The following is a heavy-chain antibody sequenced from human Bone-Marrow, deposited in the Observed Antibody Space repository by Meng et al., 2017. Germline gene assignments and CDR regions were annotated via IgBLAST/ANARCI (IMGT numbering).Heavy chain of an antibody. D-gene: IGHD3-22*01. V-gene: IGHV3-64*01. CDR2: ISADGGLT. CDR1: GFTFSTYV. J-gene: IGHJ6*02. CDR3: ARVGYYDSSGYYYYGMDV. Sequence: GESLKISCAASGFTFSTYVMHWVRQAPGKGLEFVSVISADGGLTYYAHSVKGRFFISRDNSKNTLYLQMGSLRAEDMAVYYCARVGYYDSSGYYYYGMDVWGQGTTVTVSS.